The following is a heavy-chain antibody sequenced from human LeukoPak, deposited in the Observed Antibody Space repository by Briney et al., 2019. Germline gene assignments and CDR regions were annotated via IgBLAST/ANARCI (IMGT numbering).Heavy chain of an antibody. J-gene: IGHJ4*02. CDR1: DSCITSYW. CDR3: ARHRDYAVDY. V-gene: IGHV5-51*01. D-gene: IGHD4-17*01. CDR2: IYPGDSDT. Sequence: GASLKISNTGCDSCITSYWLGWRRAMPGKRLERMGIIYPGDSDTRYSPSFQGQVTISADKSISTAYLQWSSLKASDTAIYYCARHRDYAVDYWGQGTLVTVSS.